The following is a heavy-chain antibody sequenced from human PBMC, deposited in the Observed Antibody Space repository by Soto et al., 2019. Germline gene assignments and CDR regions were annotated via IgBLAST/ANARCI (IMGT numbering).Heavy chain of an antibody. D-gene: IGHD2-8*01. CDR1: GYSFTNNW. CDR3: ARVSLYCTNGVCHFDY. J-gene: IGHJ4*02. CDR2: IYPGDCDT. V-gene: IGHV5-51*01. Sequence: GESLKISCKDYGYSFTNNWIAWVRQMPGKGLEWMGSIYPGDCDTRYSPSFEGQGTISADEAIDTAYPQRSSLKASDTAMYYCARVSLYCTNGVCHFDYWGQGTPVTVST.